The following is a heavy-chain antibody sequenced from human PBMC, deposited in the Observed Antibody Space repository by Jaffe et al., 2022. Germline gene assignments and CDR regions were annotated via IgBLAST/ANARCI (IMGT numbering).Heavy chain of an antibody. CDR1: GYSFITYW. J-gene: IGHJ3*02. D-gene: IGHD3-22*01. CDR2: IYPRDSDI. V-gene: IGHV5-51*01. CDR3: VRQSRDSTGNPNHDAFDI. Sequence: EVQLVQSGAEVKKAGESLKISCKGSGYSFITYWIGWVRQMPGKGLEWMGIIYPRDSDIRYSPSFQGQVTISADKSNSIAYLQWSSLKASDTAIYYCVRQSRDSTGNPNHDAFDIWGQGTMVTVSS.